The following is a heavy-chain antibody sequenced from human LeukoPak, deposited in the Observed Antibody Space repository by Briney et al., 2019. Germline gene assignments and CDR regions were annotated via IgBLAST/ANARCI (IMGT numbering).Heavy chain of an antibody. V-gene: IGHV4-59*12. Sequence: PSETLSLTCTVSGGSISSYYWSWIRQPPGKGLEWIGYIYYSGSTYYNPSLKSRVTISVDTSKNQFSLKVTSVTAADTALYYCARERIERYTYASSDFDYWGQGTLVTVSS. CDR3: ARERIERYTYASSDFDY. CDR2: IYYSGST. J-gene: IGHJ4*02. CDR1: GGSISSYY. D-gene: IGHD5-18*01.